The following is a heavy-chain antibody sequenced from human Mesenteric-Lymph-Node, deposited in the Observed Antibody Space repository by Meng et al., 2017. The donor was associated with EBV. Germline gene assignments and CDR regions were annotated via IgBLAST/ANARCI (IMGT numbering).Heavy chain of an antibody. V-gene: IGHV4-4*02. Sequence: GQREASAPGLVNPSGTLSLTCAVSGGSISTSNWWSWVRQPPGKGLEWIGEIYHRGSTNYNPSLTSRVTISVDESKNEFSLSLTSVTAADTAVYFCARVNEGQWLVRGAFDYWGQGTLVTVSS. D-gene: IGHD6-19*01. CDR1: GGSISTSNW. J-gene: IGHJ4*02. CDR2: IYHRGST. CDR3: ARVNEGQWLVRGAFDY.